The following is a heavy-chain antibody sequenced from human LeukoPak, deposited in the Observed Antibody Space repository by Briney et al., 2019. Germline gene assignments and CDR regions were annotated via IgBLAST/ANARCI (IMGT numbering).Heavy chain of an antibody. V-gene: IGHV3-30*04. CDR3: ARDLTHDILTGYSVNWFDP. D-gene: IGHD3-9*01. Sequence: GGPLRLSCAASGFTFSSYAMHWVRQAPGKGLEWVAVISYDGSNKYYADSVKGRFTISRDNSKNTLYLQMNSLRAEDTAVYYCARDLTHDILTGYSVNWFDPWGQGSLVIVSS. CDR2: ISYDGSNK. J-gene: IGHJ5*02. CDR1: GFTFSSYA.